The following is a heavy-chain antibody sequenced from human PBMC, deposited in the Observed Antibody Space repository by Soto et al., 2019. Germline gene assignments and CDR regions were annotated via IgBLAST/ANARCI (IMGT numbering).Heavy chain of an antibody. CDR1: SGSISSSGYC. V-gene: IGHV4-39*01. Sequence: SETLSLTCTVSSGSISSSGYCWGWIRQPPGKGLEWIGNIYYGGSTYYNPSLKSRVTISVDTSKNQFSLRLRSVTAADTAVYYCARQRITIFEVAGYVFDIWGQGTMVTVSS. D-gene: IGHD3-3*01. J-gene: IGHJ3*02. CDR2: IYYGGST. CDR3: ARQRITIFEVAGYVFDI.